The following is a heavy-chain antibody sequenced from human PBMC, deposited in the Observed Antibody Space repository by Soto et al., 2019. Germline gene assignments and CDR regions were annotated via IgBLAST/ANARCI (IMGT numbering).Heavy chain of an antibody. J-gene: IGHJ6*02. CDR2: INPSGGST. CDR1: GYTFTSYY. Sequence: ASVKVSCTASGYTFTSYYMHWVRQAPGQGLEWMGIINPSGGSTSYAQKFQGRVTMTRDTSTSTVYMELSSLRSEDTAVYYCARTYGDYYYGMDVWGQGTTVTVSS. D-gene: IGHD4-17*01. CDR3: ARTYGDYYYGMDV. V-gene: IGHV1-46*01.